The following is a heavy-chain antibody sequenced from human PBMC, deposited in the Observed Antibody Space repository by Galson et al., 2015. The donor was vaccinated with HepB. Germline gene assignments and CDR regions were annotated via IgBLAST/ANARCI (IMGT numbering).Heavy chain of an antibody. Sequence: SLRLSCAASGFTFRSFGIHWVRQAPGKGLEWVALMWADGTNTYYADSVKGRFTISRDNSKNTLNLQMNSLRAEDTAVYYCAREAPVAAPAAFDYWGQGTLVTVSS. CDR2: MWADGTNT. CDR3: AREAPVAAPAAFDY. V-gene: IGHV3-33*08. CDR1: GFTFRSFG. D-gene: IGHD6-25*01. J-gene: IGHJ4*02.